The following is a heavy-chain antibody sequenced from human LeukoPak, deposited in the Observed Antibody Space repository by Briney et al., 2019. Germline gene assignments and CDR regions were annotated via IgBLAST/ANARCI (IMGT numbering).Heavy chain of an antibody. CDR3: ARLSSTLYYSMDV. Sequence: SETLSLTCAVSGGSISSYYWTWIRQPPGKGLEWVGYVQNSAIYRAKIKSSPSLQSRVSLSIDTSKNQVSLTVNSVTAADTAVYYCARLSSTLYYSMDVWGPGTAVTVSS. D-gene: IGHD6-6*01. CDR2: VQNSAIYRAKI. J-gene: IGHJ6*02. CDR1: GGSISSYY. V-gene: IGHV4-59*08.